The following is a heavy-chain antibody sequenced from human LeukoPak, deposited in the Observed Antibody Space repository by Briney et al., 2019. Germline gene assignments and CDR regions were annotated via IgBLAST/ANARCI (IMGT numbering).Heavy chain of an antibody. D-gene: IGHD6-13*01. CDR1: GYTFTGYY. Sequence: ASVKVSCKASGYTFTGYYMHWVRQAPGQGLEWMGWINPNSGGTNYAQKFQGRVTMTRDTSISTAYMELSRLRSDDTAVYYCARGGDEGLAARNWFDPWGQGTLVTVSS. CDR3: ARGGDEGLAARNWFDP. V-gene: IGHV1-2*02. CDR2: INPNSGGT. J-gene: IGHJ5*02.